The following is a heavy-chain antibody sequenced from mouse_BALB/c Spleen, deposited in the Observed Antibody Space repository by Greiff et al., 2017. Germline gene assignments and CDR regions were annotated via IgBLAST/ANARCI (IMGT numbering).Heavy chain of an antibody. D-gene: IGHD2-3*01. V-gene: IGHV5-17*02. Sequence: EVQLEESGGGLVQPGGSRKLSCAASGFTFSSFGMHWVRQAPEKGLEWVAYISSGSSTIYYADTVKGRFTISRDNPKNTLFLQMASLRSEDTAVCYCADDGYYGAMDYWGQGTSVTVSS. CDR3: ADDGYYGAMDY. CDR1: GFTFSSFG. J-gene: IGHJ4*01. CDR2: ISSGSSTI.